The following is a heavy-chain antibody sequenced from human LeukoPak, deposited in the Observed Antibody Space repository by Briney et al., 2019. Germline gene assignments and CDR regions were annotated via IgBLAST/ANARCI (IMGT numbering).Heavy chain of an antibody. V-gene: IGHV1-2*02. CDR3: TRDRVVTTNYYNMDV. D-gene: IGHD3-22*01. Sequence: ASVKVSCKASGYNFAGYHIHWVRQAPGQGLEWMGWINPNSGGSNCAQKFQGRVTMTRDTSISTAYMELSRLRSDDTAVYYCTRDRVVTTNYYNMDVWGQGTTVTVSS. J-gene: IGHJ6*02. CDR2: INPNSGGS. CDR1: GYNFAGYH.